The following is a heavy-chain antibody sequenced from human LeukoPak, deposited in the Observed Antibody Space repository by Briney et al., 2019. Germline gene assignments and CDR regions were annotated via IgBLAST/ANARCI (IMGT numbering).Heavy chain of an antibody. CDR2: ISKDGSEK. D-gene: IGHD1-26*01. V-gene: IGHV3-30*04. J-gene: IGHJ4*02. CDR3: ATNEDDSGSNYRAFHY. Sequence: GGSLRLSCAASGITFSGNAIHWVRQPPGRGLEWVAVISKDGSEKNYADSVKGRFTISRDDSKNSLYLQMNSLRTEDTAFYYCATNEDDSGSNYRAFHYWGQGTLVTVSS. CDR1: GITFSGNA.